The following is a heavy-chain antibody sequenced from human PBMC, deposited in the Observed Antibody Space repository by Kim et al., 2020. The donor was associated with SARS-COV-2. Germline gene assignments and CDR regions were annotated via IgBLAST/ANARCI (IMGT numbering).Heavy chain of an antibody. J-gene: IGHJ6*01. CDR3: ARARIQLWLRAAYYYGMDV. CDR2: INHSGST. D-gene: IGHD5-18*01. CDR1: GGSFSGYY. V-gene: IGHV4-34*01. Sequence: SETLSLTCAVYGGSFSGYYWSWIRQPPGKGLEWIGEINHSGSTNYNPSLKSRVTISVDTSKNQFSLKLSSVTAADTAVYYCARARIQLWLRAAYYYGMDV.